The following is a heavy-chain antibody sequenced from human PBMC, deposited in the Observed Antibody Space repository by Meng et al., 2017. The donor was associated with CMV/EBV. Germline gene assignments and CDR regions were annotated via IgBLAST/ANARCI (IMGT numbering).Heavy chain of an antibody. CDR3: ARDIDIVVVPAAIVGLDP. V-gene: IGHV1-69*04. Sequence: TFSGDTISWVRQAPGQGLEWMGRIIPILGIANYAQKFQGRVTITADKSTSTAYMELSSLRSEDTAVYYCARDIDIVVVPAAIVGLDPWGQGTLVTVSS. CDR1: TFSGDT. CDR2: IIPILGIA. D-gene: IGHD2-2*02. J-gene: IGHJ5*02.